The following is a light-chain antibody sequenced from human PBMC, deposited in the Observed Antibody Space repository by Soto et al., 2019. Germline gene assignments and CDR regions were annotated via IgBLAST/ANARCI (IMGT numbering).Light chain of an antibody. CDR3: QSYASSLSTGFV. Sequence: QSVLTQPASVFGAPGQGVSISCTGSSSNIGAGYDVHWYQQLPGKAPTLLIYANDNRPSGVPDRFSASKSGTSASLAITGLRAEDEADYYCQSYASSLSTGFVFGTGTKLTVL. J-gene: IGLJ1*01. V-gene: IGLV1-40*01. CDR2: AND. CDR1: SSNIGAGYD.